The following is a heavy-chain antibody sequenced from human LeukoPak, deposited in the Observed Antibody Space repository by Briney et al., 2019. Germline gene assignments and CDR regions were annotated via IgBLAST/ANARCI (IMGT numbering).Heavy chain of an antibody. J-gene: IGHJ6*03. D-gene: IGHD3-10*01. CDR2: IYTSGST. CDR1: GGSFSGYY. V-gene: IGHV4-59*10. CDR3: ARHGPYYYGSGSYYSPYYYYYMDV. Sequence: SETLSLTCAVYGGSFSGYYWSWIRQPAGKGLEWIGRIYTSGSTNYNPSLKSRVTMSVDTSKNQFSLKLSSVTAADAAVYYCARHGPYYYGSGSYYSPYYYYYMDVWGKGTTVTISS.